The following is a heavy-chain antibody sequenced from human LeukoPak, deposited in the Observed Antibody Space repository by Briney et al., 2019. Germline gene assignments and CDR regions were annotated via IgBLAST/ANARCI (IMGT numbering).Heavy chain of an antibody. D-gene: IGHD2-21*02. J-gene: IGHJ6*04. CDR2: ISSSSSYI. CDR1: GFTFSSYS. CDR3: ARAVAGDSYYYYGMDV. Sequence: GGSLRLSCAASGFTFSSYSMNWVRQAPGKGLEWVSSISSSSSYIYYADSVKGRFTISRDNAKTSLYLQMNSLRAEDTAVYYCARAVAGDSYYYYGMDVWGKGTTVTVSS. V-gene: IGHV3-21*01.